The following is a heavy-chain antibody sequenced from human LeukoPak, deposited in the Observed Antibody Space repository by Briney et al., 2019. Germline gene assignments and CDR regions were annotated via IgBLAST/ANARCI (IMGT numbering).Heavy chain of an antibody. J-gene: IGHJ5*02. CDR1: GYTLTELS. CDR2: FDPEDGET. V-gene: IGHV1-24*01. D-gene: IGHD5-12*01. CDR3: ATVPERGYSGYDWNWFGP. Sequence: ASVKVSCKVSGYTLTELSMHWARQAPGKGLEWMGGFDPEDGETIYEQKFQGRVTMTEDTSTDTAYMELSSLRSEDTAVYYCATVPERGYSGYDWNWFGPWGQGTLVTVSS.